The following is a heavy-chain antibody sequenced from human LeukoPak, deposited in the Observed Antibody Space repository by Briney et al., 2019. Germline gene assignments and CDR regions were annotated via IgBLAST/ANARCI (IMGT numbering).Heavy chain of an antibody. CDR3: ARAGDLTPRVGGWFDP. D-gene: IGHD3-16*01. CDR1: GGSFSGYY. CDR2: INHSGST. J-gene: IGHJ5*02. V-gene: IGHV4-34*01. Sequence: SETLSLTCAVYGGSFSGYYWSWIRQPPGKGLEWIGEINHSGSTNYNPSLKSRVTISVDTSKNQFSLKLSSVTAADTAVYYCARAGDLTPRVGGWFDPWGQGTLVTVSS.